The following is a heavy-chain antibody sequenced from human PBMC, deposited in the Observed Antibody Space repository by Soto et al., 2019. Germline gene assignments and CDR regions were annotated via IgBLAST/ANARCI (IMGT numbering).Heavy chain of an antibody. CDR1: GYTFTSYA. D-gene: IGHD3-10*01. J-gene: IGHJ4*02. V-gene: IGHV1-3*01. CDR2: INAGNGNT. CDR3: ARDYWFGVPLFDY. Sequence: ASVKVSCKASGYTFTSYAMHWVRQAPGQRLEWMGWINAGNGNTKYSQKFQGRVTITRDTSASTAYMELSSLRSEDTAVYYCARDYWFGVPLFDYWAQGTLVTVSS.